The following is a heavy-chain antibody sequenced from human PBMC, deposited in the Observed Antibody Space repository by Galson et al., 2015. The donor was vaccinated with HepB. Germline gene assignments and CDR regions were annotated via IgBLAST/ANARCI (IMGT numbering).Heavy chain of an antibody. V-gene: IGHV3-9*01. Sequence: SLRLSCAASGFTFDDYAMHWVRQAPGKGLEWVSGISWNSGSIGYADSVKGRFTISRDNAKNSLYLQMNSLRAEDTALYYCAKDSGRPGGYYYYYMDVWGKGTTVTVSS. J-gene: IGHJ6*03. CDR2: ISWNSGSI. D-gene: IGHD3-16*01. CDR1: GFTFDDYA. CDR3: AKDSGRPGGYYYYYMDV.